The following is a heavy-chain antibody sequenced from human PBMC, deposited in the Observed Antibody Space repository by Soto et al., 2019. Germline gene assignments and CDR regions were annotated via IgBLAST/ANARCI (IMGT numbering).Heavy chain of an antibody. Sequence: ASVKVSCKASGYTFTSYAMHWVRQAPGQRLEWMGWINAGNGNTKYSQKFQGRVTITRDTSASTAYMELSSLRSEDTAVYYCAREASSSWYGPNWFDPWGQGTLVTVSS. CDR3: AREASSSWYGPNWFDP. CDR1: GYTFTSYA. J-gene: IGHJ5*02. D-gene: IGHD6-13*01. V-gene: IGHV1-3*01. CDR2: INAGNGNT.